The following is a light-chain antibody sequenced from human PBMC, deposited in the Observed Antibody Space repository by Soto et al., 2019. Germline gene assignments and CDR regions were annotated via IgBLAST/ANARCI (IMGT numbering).Light chain of an antibody. J-gene: IGKJ1*01. V-gene: IGKV1-5*02. CDR1: QSISNW. CDR3: QQYRSYS. Sequence: QLTQSPSTLPASVGDRVTIICRASQSISNWLAWYHQKPGTATKLLIYHASTLESGVPSRFSGSGSGTEFTLTISGLQPDDFATYYCQQYRSYSFGQGTKLDI. CDR2: HAS.